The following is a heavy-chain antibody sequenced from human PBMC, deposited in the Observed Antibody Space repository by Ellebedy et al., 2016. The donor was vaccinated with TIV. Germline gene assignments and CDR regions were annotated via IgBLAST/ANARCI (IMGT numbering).Heavy chain of an antibody. Sequence: PGGSLRLSCAASGFIFSSYSMNWVRQAPGKGLAWVSSISSTGSYTYYADSVKGRFTISRDNAKNSLYLQMSSLRAEDTGVYYCARDQGEWLRHNGMDVWGQGTTVTVSS. CDR3: ARDQGEWLRHNGMDV. J-gene: IGHJ6*02. D-gene: IGHD3-10*01. V-gene: IGHV3-21*03. CDR1: GFIFSSYS. CDR2: ISSTGSYT.